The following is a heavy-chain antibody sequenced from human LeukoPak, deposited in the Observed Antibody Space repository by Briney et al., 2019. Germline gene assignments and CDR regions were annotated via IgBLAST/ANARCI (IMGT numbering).Heavy chain of an antibody. Sequence: PGGSLRLSCAASRFTFSSYEMNWVRQAPGKGLEWVSYISSSGSTIYYADSVKDLFTISRDNAKNSLYLQLNSLRAEDTAVYYCARDAGYSIHSIFDYWGQGTVVTVSS. J-gene: IGHJ4*02. CDR2: ISSSGSTI. CDR3: ARDAGYSIHSIFDY. V-gene: IGHV3-48*03. CDR1: RFTFSSYE. D-gene: IGHD1-26*01.